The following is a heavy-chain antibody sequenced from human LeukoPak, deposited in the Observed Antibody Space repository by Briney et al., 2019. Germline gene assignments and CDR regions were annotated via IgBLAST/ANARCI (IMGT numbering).Heavy chain of an antibody. V-gene: IGHV4-39*07. J-gene: IGHJ6*02. CDR3: ARGGSSGWYRYYGMDV. CDR2: IYYSGST. Sequence: SETLSLTCTVSGGSISSSSYYWGWIRQPPGKGLEWIGNIYYSGSTYYNPSLKSRVTISVDTSKNQFSLKLSSVTAADTAVYYCARGGSSGWYRYYGMDVWGQGTTVTVSS. D-gene: IGHD6-19*01. CDR1: GGSISSSSYY.